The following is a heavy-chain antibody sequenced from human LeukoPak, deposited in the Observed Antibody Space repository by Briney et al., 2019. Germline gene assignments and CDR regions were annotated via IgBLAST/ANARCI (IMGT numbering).Heavy chain of an antibody. Sequence: PGGSLRLSCAASGFTFSSYSMNWVRQAPGKGLEWVSSISSSSYIYYADSVKGRFTISRDNAKNSLYLQMNSLRAEDTAVYYCTRDRGYSYRTGGDAFGIWGQGTMVTVSS. D-gene: IGHD5-18*01. V-gene: IGHV3-21*01. J-gene: IGHJ3*02. CDR3: TRDRGYSYRTGGDAFGI. CDR1: GFTFSSYS. CDR2: ISSSSYI.